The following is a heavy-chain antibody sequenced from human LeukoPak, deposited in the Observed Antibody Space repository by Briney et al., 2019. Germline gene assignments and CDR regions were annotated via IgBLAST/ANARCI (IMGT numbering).Heavy chain of an antibody. CDR2: ISSSSSYI. Sequence: PGGSLRLSCAASGFTSSSYSMNWVRQAPGKGLEWVSSISSSSSYIYYADLVKGRFTISRDNAKNSLYLQMNSLRAEDTAVYYCARVGSSGYPDAFDIWGQGTMVTVSS. D-gene: IGHD3-22*01. V-gene: IGHV3-21*01. J-gene: IGHJ3*02. CDR1: GFTSSSYS. CDR3: ARVGSSGYPDAFDI.